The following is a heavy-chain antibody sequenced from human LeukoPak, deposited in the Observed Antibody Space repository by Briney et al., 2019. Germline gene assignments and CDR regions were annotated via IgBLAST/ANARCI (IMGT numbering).Heavy chain of an antibody. CDR1: GFTFSSYS. CDR3: AHLSIAARHDAFDI. CDR2: ISSSSSYI. V-gene: IGHV3-21*01. Sequence: GGSLRLSCAASGFTFSSYSMNWVRQAPGKGLEWVSSISSSSSYIYYADSVKGRFTISRDNAKNSLYLQMNSLRAEDTAVYYCAHLSIAARHDAFDIWGQGAMVTVSS. D-gene: IGHD6-6*01. J-gene: IGHJ3*02.